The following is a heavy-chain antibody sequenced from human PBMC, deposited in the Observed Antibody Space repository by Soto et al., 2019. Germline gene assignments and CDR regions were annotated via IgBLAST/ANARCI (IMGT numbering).Heavy chain of an antibody. CDR2: IGTAGDT. D-gene: IGHD2-2*01. J-gene: IGHJ6*02. CDR1: GITFRNYD. V-gene: IGHV3-13*01. CDR3: ARGYCSSTSCSYFYHGMDV. Sequence: GGSLRLSCAASGITFRNYDIHWVRQGTGVGLEWVSAIGTAGDTYYGGSVKGRFTMSRDDAKNSCYLQMNSLRAEDTAVYYCARGYCSSTSCSYFYHGMDVWGQGTTVTVPS.